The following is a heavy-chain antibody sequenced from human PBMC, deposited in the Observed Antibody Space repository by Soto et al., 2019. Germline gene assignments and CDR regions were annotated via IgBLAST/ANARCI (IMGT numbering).Heavy chain of an antibody. J-gene: IGHJ4*02. Sequence: QVQLVQSGAELKKPGSSVKVSCKASGDTFSFYTINWVRQAPGLVLELMGRVNPLICKSNYAPKFQGRVTRTADKSTSTADRELRSLRSEDTAFDYCATSYGSGYRAFDYWGQGALVTVSS. CDR3: ATSYGSGYRAFDY. V-gene: IGHV1-69*02. CDR1: GDTFSFYT. D-gene: IGHD3-10*01. CDR2: VNPLICKS.